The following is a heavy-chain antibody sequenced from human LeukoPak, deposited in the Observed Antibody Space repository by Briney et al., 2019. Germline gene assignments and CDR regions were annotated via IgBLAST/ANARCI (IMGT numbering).Heavy chain of an antibody. D-gene: IGHD3-22*01. V-gene: IGHV1-69*05. J-gene: IGHJ4*02. CDR1: GGTFSSYA. CDR2: IIPIFGTA. CDR3: ARAYYYDSSGPWGPFDY. Sequence: GASVKVSCKVSGGTFSSYAISWVRQAPGQGLEWMGGIIPIFGTANYAQKFQGRVTITTDESTSTAYMELSSLRSEDTAVYYCARAYYYDSSGPWGPFDYWGQGTLVTVSS.